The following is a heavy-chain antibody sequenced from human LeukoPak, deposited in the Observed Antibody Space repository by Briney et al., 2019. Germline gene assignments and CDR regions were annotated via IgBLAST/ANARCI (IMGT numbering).Heavy chain of an antibody. J-gene: IGHJ4*02. CDR1: GFTLSDYY. CDR2: ISSSGSTI. D-gene: IGHD6-13*01. V-gene: IGHV3-11*04. Sequence: GGSLRLSCAASGFTLSDYYMSWLRQAPGKGLEWVSYISSSGSTIYYADSVKGRFTISRDITKNALYLQMNSLRAEDTALYYCARETVAAAAYFDYWGQGTLVTVSS. CDR3: ARETVAAAAYFDY.